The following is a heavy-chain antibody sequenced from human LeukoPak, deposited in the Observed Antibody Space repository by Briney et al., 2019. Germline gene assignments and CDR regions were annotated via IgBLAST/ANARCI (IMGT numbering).Heavy chain of an antibody. J-gene: IGHJ4*02. CDR3: ARDSYAAIDY. D-gene: IGHD2-15*01. V-gene: IGHV3-21*01. CDR2: ISTNSTYI. CDR1: GFTFSYFS. Sequence: GSLRLSCAASGFTFSYFSMNWVRQAPGKGLEWVSSISTNSTYIYYADSVKGRFTISRDNAKNSLYLQMNSLRAEDTAVYYCARDSYAAIDYWGQGTLVTVSS.